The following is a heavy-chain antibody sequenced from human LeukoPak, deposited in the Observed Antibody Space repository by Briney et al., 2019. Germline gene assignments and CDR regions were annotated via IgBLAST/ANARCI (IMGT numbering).Heavy chain of an antibody. D-gene: IGHD2-2*01. V-gene: IGHV4-34*01. CDR1: GGSFSGYY. CDR2: INHSGST. CDR3: ARVLGYQRGAWFDP. Sequence: PSETLSLTCAVYGGSFSGYYWSWLRQPPGKGLEWFGEINHSGSTNYNPSLKSRVTISVDTSKNQFSLKLSSVTAADTAVYYCARVLGYQRGAWFDPWGQGTLVTVSS. J-gene: IGHJ5*02.